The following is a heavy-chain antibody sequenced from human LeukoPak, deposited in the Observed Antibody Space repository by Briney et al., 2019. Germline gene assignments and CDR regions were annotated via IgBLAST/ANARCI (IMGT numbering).Heavy chain of an antibody. D-gene: IGHD2-15*01. CDR3: ARGTMSVVVAATDYYYGMDV. CDR2: IWYDGSNK. J-gene: IGHJ6*04. V-gene: IGHV3-33*01. Sequence: EGSLRLSCAASGFTFSSYGMHWVRQAPGKGLEWVAVIWYDGSNKYYADSVKGRFTISRDNSKNTLYLQMNSLRAEDTAVYYCARGTMSVVVAATDYYYGMDVWGKGTTVTVSS. CDR1: GFTFSSYG.